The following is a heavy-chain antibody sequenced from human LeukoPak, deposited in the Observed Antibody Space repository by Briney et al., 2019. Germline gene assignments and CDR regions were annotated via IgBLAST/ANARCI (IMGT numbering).Heavy chain of an antibody. CDR3: AREAEELQYVGYYYYYMDV. V-gene: IGHV1-2*02. CDR1: GYTFTGYY. J-gene: IGHJ6*03. Sequence: ASVKVSCKASGYTFTGYYMHWVRQAPGQGLEWMGWINPNSGGTNYAQKFQGRVTMTRDTSISTAYMELSRLRSDDTAVYYCAREAEELQYVGYYYYYMDVWGKGTAVTVSS. D-gene: IGHD4-11*01. CDR2: INPNSGGT.